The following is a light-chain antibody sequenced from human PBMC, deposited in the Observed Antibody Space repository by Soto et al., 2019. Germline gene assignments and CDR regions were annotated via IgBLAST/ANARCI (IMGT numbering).Light chain of an antibody. CDR2: AAS. V-gene: IGKV1-39*01. CDR1: QSISNY. Sequence: DIQMTQSPSSLSASVGDRVTITCRASQSISNYLNWYQQKPWKAPKLLIYAASSLQSGVPSRFSGSGSGTEFTLTISSLQPDDFATYYCQQYNGHSTWTFGQGTKVDIK. CDR3: QQYNGHSTWT. J-gene: IGKJ1*01.